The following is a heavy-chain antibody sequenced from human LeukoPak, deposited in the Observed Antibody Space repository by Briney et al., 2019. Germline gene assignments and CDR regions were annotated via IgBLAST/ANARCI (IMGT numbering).Heavy chain of an antibody. J-gene: IGHJ4*02. Sequence: GGSLRLSCAASGFTFSSYGMHWVRQAPGKGLEWVAVIWYDGSNKYYADSVKGRFTISRDNSKNTLYLQMNSLRAEDTAVYYCARDGLGRGSGLYSDYWGQGTLVTVSS. D-gene: IGHD6-19*01. V-gene: IGHV3-33*01. CDR3: ARDGLGRGSGLYSDY. CDR1: GFTFSSYG. CDR2: IWYDGSNK.